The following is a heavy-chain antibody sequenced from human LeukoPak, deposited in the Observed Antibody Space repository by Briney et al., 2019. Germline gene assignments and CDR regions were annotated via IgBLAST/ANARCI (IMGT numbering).Heavy chain of an antibody. CDR3: AKDMGVPAEGGFDP. D-gene: IGHD2-2*01. CDR1: GFTFDKAW. Sequence: GGSLRLSCAASGFTFDKAWMTWVRQAPGKGLEWVGRIKSKIHGGTIDYAAPVKGRFTISRDDSENTVYLQMNSLRAEDTALYYCAKDMGVPAEGGFDPWGQGTLVTVSS. J-gene: IGHJ5*02. CDR2: IKSKIHGGTI. V-gene: IGHV3-15*05.